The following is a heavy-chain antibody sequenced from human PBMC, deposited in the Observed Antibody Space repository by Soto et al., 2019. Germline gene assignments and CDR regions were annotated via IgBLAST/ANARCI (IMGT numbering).Heavy chain of an antibody. Sequence: GESLKISCAASGFTFSDYYMSWIRQAPGKGLEWVSYISSSGSTIYYADSVKGRFTISRDNAKNSLYLQMNSLRAEDTAVYYCATRSQYYYGSGRVYGMDVWGQGTTVTVSS. CDR2: ISSSGSTI. V-gene: IGHV3-11*01. CDR1: GFTFSDYY. J-gene: IGHJ6*02. D-gene: IGHD3-10*01. CDR3: ATRSQYYYGSGRVYGMDV.